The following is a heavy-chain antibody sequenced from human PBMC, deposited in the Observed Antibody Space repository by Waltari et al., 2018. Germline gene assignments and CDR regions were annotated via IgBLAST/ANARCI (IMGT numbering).Heavy chain of an antibody. CDR3: ARKTDSGGSGGF. V-gene: IGHV3-53*02. CDR2: IYSRGDT. CDR1: GFTVSNNF. D-gene: IGHD3-22*01. J-gene: IGHJ4*02. Sequence: EVQLVETGGGLIQPGGSLRRSCAASGFTVSNNFMYWPRQAPGKGLEWVALIYSRGDTYHADSVKGRFTISRDNSQNTLYLQMNSLRVEDTAVYFCARKTDSGGSGGFWGQGTRVTVSS.